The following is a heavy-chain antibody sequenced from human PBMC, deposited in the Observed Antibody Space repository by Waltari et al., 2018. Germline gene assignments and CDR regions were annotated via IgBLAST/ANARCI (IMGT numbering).Heavy chain of an antibody. J-gene: IGHJ4*02. CDR2: MNPNSGNT. Sequence: QVQLVQSGPEVKQPGASVTVSCAAAGYIFSDYDINWVRQAPGQGFEWMGWMNPNSGNTGYAQKFQGRVTMTMNTPTSRAYIELRDLRSDDTAVYYCTRRREFFGPDYWGQGSLVTVSA. V-gene: IGHV1-8*01. D-gene: IGHD3-3*01. CDR1: GYIFSDYD. CDR3: TRRREFFGPDY.